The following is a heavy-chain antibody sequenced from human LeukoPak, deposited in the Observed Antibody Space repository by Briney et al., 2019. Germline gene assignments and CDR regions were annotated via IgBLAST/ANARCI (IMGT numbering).Heavy chain of an antibody. V-gene: IGHV4-34*01. D-gene: IGHD2-2*01. Sequence: SETLSLTCAVYGGSFSGYYWSWIRQPPGKGLEWIGEINHSGSTNYNPSLKSRVTISVDTSKNQFSLKLSSVTAADTAVYYCARADQKGAFDIWGQGTMVTVSS. CDR1: GGSFSGYY. J-gene: IGHJ3*02. CDR3: ARADQKGAFDI. CDR2: INHSGST.